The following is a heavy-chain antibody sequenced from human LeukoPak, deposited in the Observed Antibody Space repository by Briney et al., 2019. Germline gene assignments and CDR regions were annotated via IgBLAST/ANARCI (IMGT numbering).Heavy chain of an antibody. CDR1: GDTFSSYA. CDR3: ARERYCSSTSCHTFYYYYMDV. D-gene: IGHD2-2*01. CDR2: IIPIFGTA. Sequence: GASVKVSCKASGDTFSSYAISWVRQAPGQGLEWMGGIIPIFGTANYAQKFQGRVTITTVESTSTAYMELSSLRSEDTAVYYCARERYCSSTSCHTFYYYYMDVWGKGTTVTVSS. V-gene: IGHV1-69*05. J-gene: IGHJ6*03.